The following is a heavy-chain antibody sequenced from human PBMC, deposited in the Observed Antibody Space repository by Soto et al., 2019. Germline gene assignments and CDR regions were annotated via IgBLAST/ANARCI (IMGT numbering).Heavy chain of an antibody. Sequence: QVQLVQSGAEVKKPGASVKVSCKVSGYTLTELSMHWVRQAPGKGLEWMGGFDPEDGETIYAQKFQGRVTMTEDTSTDTAYMGLSSLRSEGTAVYYWATGPFAGAPGHFDLLLFPGLRFDYWGQGTLVTVSS. J-gene: IGHJ4*02. CDR3: ATGPFAGAPGHFDLLLFPGLRFDY. CDR1: GYTLTELS. D-gene: IGHD3-9*01. V-gene: IGHV1-24*01. CDR2: FDPEDGET.